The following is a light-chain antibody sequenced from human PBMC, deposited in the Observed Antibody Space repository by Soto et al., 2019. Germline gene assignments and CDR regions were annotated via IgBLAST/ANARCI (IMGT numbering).Light chain of an antibody. J-gene: IGKJ2*01. Sequence: EIVMTQSPATLSVSPGERATLSCRASQSVSSNLAWYQQKPGQAPRLLIYGASTRATGILARFSGSGSGTEFTLTISSLQSEDFAVYHCQQYSNWPYTFGQGTKLEIK. CDR3: QQYSNWPYT. V-gene: IGKV3-15*01. CDR2: GAS. CDR1: QSVSSN.